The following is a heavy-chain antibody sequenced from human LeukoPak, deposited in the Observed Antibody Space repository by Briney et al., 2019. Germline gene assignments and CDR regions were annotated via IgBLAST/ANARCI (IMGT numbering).Heavy chain of an antibody. J-gene: IGHJ3*02. CDR1: GGTFSSYA. V-gene: IGHV1-69*04. CDR3: ARIIADSSGHPDNAFDI. Sequence: SVKVSCKASGGTFSSYAIGWVRQAPGQGLEWMGRIIPILGIANYAQKFQGRVTITADKSTSTAYMELSSLRSEDTAVYYCARIIADSSGHPDNAFDIWGQGTMVTVSS. D-gene: IGHD3-22*01. CDR2: IIPILGIA.